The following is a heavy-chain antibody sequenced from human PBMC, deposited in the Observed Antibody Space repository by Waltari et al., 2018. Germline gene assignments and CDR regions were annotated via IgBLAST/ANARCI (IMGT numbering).Heavy chain of an antibody. V-gene: IGHV4-39*01. CDR2: IYYSGST. CDR3: AGHEPTLHHTGYSSGWYSATIGVRRGYGMDV. CDR1: GGSISSSSYY. D-gene: IGHD6-19*01. Sequence: QLQLQESGPGLVKPSETLSLTCTVSGGSISSSSYYWGWIRQPPGKGLEWIGSIYYSGSTYYNPSLKSRVTKSVDTSRNQFCLKLSSVTAADTAVYYCAGHEPTLHHTGYSSGWYSATIGVRRGYGMDVWGQGTTVTVSS. J-gene: IGHJ6*02.